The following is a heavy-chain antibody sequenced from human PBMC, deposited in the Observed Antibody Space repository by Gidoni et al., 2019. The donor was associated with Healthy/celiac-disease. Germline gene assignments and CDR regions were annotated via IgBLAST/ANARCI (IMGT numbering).Heavy chain of an antibody. J-gene: IGHJ4*02. D-gene: IGHD1-26*01. CDR2: IKQDVSEK. Sequence: PGKGLEWVANIKQDVSEKYYVDSVKGRFTISRDNAKNSLYLQMNSLRAEDTAVYYCAREYSGSYHTYFDYWGQGTLVTVSS. V-gene: IGHV3-7*01. CDR3: AREYSGSYHTYFDY.